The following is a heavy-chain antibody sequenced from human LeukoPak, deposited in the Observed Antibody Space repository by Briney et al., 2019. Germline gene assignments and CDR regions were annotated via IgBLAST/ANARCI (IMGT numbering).Heavy chain of an antibody. Sequence: SETLSLTCAVYGGSFSGYYWSWIRQPPGKGLEWIGYIYYSGSTNYNPSLKSRVTISGDRSKNQFSLKLSSVTAADTAVCYCARENAYCGGDCYRKYYFDYWGQGTLVTVSS. CDR1: GGSFSGYY. V-gene: IGHV4-59*01. CDR3: ARENAYCGGDCYRKYYFDY. J-gene: IGHJ4*02. CDR2: IYYSGST. D-gene: IGHD2-21*01.